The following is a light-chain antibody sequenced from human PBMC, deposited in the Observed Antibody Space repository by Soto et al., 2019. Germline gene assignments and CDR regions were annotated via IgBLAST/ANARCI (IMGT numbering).Light chain of an antibody. CDR2: DDH. J-gene: IGLJ2*01. V-gene: IGLV1-51*01. CDR1: SSNIGKNS. CDR3: QSYDSGLSAVL. Sequence: QSVLTQPPSVSAAPGQRVSISCSGGSSNIGKNSVSWYQQLPATAPKLLIYDDHQRPSGIPDRFSASKSGTSATLDITGLQPADEADYYCQSYDSGLSAVLFGGGTKVTVL.